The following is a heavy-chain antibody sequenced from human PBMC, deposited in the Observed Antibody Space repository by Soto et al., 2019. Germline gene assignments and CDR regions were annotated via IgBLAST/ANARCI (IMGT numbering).Heavy chain of an antibody. CDR3: AKDGGVGSSWYSDY. V-gene: IGHV3-23*01. CDR2: ISGSGGST. D-gene: IGHD6-13*01. CDR1: GFTFSSYA. Sequence: LRLSCAASGFTFSSYAMSWVRQAPGKGLEWVSAISGSGGSTYYADSVKGRFTISRDNSKNTLYLQMNSLRAEDTAGYYCAKDGGVGSSWYSDYWGQGTLVTVSS. J-gene: IGHJ4*02.